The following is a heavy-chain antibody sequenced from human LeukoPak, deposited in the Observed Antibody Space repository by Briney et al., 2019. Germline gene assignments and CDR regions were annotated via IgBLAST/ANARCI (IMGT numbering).Heavy chain of an antibody. J-gene: IGHJ4*02. Sequence: GGSLRLSCAASGFTFSSYDMHWVRQATGKGLEWVSAIGTAGDTYYPGSVKGRFTISRDNAKNSLYLQMNSLRAEDTAIYYCARADPYGDSTPDYWGQGTPVTVSS. V-gene: IGHV3-13*01. D-gene: IGHD4-17*01. CDR2: IGTAGDT. CDR3: ARADPYGDSTPDY. CDR1: GFTFSSYD.